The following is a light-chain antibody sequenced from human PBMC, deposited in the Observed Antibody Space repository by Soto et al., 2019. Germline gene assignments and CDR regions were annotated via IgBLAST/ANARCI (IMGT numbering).Light chain of an antibody. CDR3: SSYAGTATV. CDR1: TSDVGTYDY. V-gene: IGLV2-14*01. Sequence: QSALTQPASVSGSPGQSITISCTGTTSDVGTYDYVSWYQHQPGKAPKVMIYEVSNRPSGVSDRFSGSKSGNTASLTISGLQAEDEADYYCSSYAGTATVFGTGTKVTVL. J-gene: IGLJ1*01. CDR2: EVS.